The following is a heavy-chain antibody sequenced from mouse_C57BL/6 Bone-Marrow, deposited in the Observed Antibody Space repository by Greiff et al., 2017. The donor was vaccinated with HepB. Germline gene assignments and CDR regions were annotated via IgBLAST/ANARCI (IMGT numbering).Heavy chain of an antibody. J-gene: IGHJ1*03. CDR2: IYPGNSDT. V-gene: IGHV1-5*01. D-gene: IGHD1-1*01. Sequence: EVQLQQSGTVLARPGASVKMSCKTSGYTFTSYWMHWVKQRPGQGLEWIGAIYPGNSDTSYNQKFKGKAKLTAVTSASTAYMALSSLTNEDSAVYYCTRDTTVVDWYFDVWGTGTTVTVSS. CDR1: GYTFTSYW. CDR3: TRDTTVVDWYFDV.